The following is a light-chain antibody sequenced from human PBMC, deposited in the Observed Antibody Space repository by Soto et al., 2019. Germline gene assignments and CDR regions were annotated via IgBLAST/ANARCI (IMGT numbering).Light chain of an antibody. CDR1: SSDAGGYNY. V-gene: IGLV2-8*01. Sequence: QSALTQPPSASGSPGQSVTISCTRTSSDAGGYNYVSWYQHHPGKAPKLVIYGVNNRPSGVPDRFSGSKSGNTASLTVSGLQAEDEADYYCSSDAGSNNLVFGGGTKLTVL. CDR2: GVN. CDR3: SSDAGSNNLV. J-gene: IGLJ2*01.